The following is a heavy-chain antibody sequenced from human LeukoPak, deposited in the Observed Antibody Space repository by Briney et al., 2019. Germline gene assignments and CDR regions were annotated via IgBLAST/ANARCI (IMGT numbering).Heavy chain of an antibody. V-gene: IGHV3-48*01. D-gene: IGHD6-19*01. J-gene: IGHJ4*02. CDR1: GGSISSSSYY. CDR3: ARDDSSGWYYFHY. CDR2: ISSSSSTI. Sequence: ETLSLTCTVSGGSISSSSYYGGWIRQPPGKGLEWVSYISSSSSTIYYADSVKGRFTISRDNAKNSLYLQMNSLRAEDTAVYYCARDDSSGWYYFHYWGQGTLVTVSS.